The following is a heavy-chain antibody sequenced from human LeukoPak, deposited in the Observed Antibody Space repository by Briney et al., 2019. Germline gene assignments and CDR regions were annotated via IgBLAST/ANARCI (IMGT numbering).Heavy chain of an antibody. J-gene: IGHJ4*02. V-gene: IGHV5-51*01. D-gene: IGHD3-22*01. CDR2: IYPGDSDT. Sequence: GESLKISCEASGYSFTTYWIGWVRQMPGKGLEWMGFIYPGDSDTTYSPSFQGQVTISADKSISTAYLQWSSLKASDTAMYYCAKQDTSGYYGLDFWSQGTLVTVSS. CDR1: GYSFTTYW. CDR3: AKQDTSGYYGLDF.